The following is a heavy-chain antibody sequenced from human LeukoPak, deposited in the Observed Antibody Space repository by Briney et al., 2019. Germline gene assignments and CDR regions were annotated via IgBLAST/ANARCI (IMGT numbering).Heavy chain of an antibody. Sequence: GGPLRLSCAASGFTFRSYRMSWVRQAPGKGLEWVAGIKHDGSMQYYVDSAKGRFTISRDNARNSLYLQMNSLRVEDTGVFYCVREREEWEEQQIFDYWGQGTLATVSS. CDR1: GFTFRSYR. J-gene: IGHJ4*02. CDR2: IKHDGSMQ. V-gene: IGHV3-7*01. D-gene: IGHD1-26*01. CDR3: VREREEWEEQQIFDY.